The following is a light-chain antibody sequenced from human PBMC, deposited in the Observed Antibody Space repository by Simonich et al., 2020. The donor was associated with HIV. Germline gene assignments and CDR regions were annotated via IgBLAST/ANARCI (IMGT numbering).Light chain of an antibody. J-gene: IGLJ3*02. CDR2: GVT. Sequence: QSALTQPASVSGSPCQSITISCTGTSSDVGGYNYVSWYKQHPGKAPQLMIYGVTKRPSGVPERFAGSKAGNTASLTVSGLRAEDEADYYCSSYAGSNNWVFGGGTKLTVL. CDR3: SSYAGSNNWV. V-gene: IGLV2-8*01. CDR1: SSDVGGYNY.